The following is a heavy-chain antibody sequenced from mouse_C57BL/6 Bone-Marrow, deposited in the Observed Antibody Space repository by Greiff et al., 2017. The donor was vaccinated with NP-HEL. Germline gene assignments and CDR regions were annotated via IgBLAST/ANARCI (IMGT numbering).Heavy chain of an antibody. CDR2: IDPSDSYT. Sequence: QVQLKQPGAELVRPGTSVKLSCKASGYTFTSYWMHWVKQRPGQGLEWIGVIDPSDSYTNYNQKFKGKATLTVDTSSSTAYMQLSSLTSEDSAVYYCARSVHWGQGTTLTVSS. V-gene: IGHV1-59*01. CDR1: GYTFTSYW. CDR3: ARSVH. J-gene: IGHJ2*01.